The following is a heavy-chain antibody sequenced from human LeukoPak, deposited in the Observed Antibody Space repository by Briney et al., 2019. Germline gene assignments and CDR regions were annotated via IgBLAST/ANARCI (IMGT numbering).Heavy chain of an antibody. J-gene: IGHJ4*02. CDR2: IYRGDT. V-gene: IGHV3-53*01. D-gene: IGHD2-15*01. CDR3: ASYYCSSGSCYFDH. Sequence: GGSLRLSCEVSGFIAGFNYMSWVRQAPGKGLEWVSVIYRGDTYYADSVKGRFTISRDDSKNTVFLQMNNLRVGDTAEYFCASYYCSSGSCYFDHWGQGTLVTVSS. CDR1: GFIAGFNY.